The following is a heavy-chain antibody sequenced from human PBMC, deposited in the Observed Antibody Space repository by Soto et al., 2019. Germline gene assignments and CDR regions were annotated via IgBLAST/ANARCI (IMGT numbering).Heavy chain of an antibody. CDR1: GGSITSGGFY. D-gene: IGHD5-18*01. J-gene: IGHJ6*02. CDR3: ARNGYXXXXDX. Sequence: QVQLQESGPGLVKPSQTLSLTCTVSGGSITSGGFYWSWVRQHPGKGLEWIGYIYHSGSTNIYDTGSTYYNPSLKSRVIISADTSQNQVSLRLRFVTAADTAVYYCARNGYXXXXDXWXQXATVTVS. V-gene: IGHV4-31*03. CDR2: IYHSGSTNIYDTGST.